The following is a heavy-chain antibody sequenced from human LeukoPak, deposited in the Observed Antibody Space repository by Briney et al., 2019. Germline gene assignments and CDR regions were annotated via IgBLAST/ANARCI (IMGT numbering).Heavy chain of an antibody. J-gene: IGHJ4*02. CDR1: GFTFSSYE. CDR2: ISSSGSTI. D-gene: IGHD1-26*01. CDR3: ARVGGATAVTMYFEY. V-gene: IGHV3-48*03. Sequence: GGSLSLSCAASGFTFSSYEMNWVRQAPGKGLEWVSYISSSGSTIYYADSVKGRFTISRDNAKNSLYLQMNSLRAEDTAVYYCARVGGATAVTMYFEYWGQGTLVTVTS.